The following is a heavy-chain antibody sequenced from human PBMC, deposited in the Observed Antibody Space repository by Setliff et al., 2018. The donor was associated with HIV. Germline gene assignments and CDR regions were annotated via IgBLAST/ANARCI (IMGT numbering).Heavy chain of an antibody. CDR3: ATDGMDYGDDEGDFYYYYYMDV. CDR2: IIPMVGTP. CDR1: GGTFSAHG. J-gene: IGHJ6*03. V-gene: IGHV1-69*11. Sequence: SVKVSCKAVGGTFSAHGISWVRQAPGQGLEWMGRIIPMVGTPNYAQRFQGRVTITADESTRTVYMELSSLRSEDTAVYFCATDGMDYGDDEGDFYYYYYMDVWGKGTTVTVSS. D-gene: IGHD4-17*01.